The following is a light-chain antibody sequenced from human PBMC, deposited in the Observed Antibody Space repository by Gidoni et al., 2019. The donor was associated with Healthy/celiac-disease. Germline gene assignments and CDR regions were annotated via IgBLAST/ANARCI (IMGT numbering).Light chain of an antibody. CDR3: QQYDNPPLT. V-gene: IGKV1-33*01. J-gene: IGKJ4*01. CDR2: DAS. CDR1: QDISNY. Sequence: IRRTQSPSSLSASVGDRVTITCQASQDISNYLNWYQQKPGKAPKLLIYDASNLQTGVPSRFSGSGSGTDFTFTISSLQPEDIATYYCQQYDNPPLTFGGGTKVEIK.